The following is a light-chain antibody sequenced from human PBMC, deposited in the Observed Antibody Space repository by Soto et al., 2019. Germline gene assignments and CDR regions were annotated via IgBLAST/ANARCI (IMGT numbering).Light chain of an antibody. V-gene: IGKV1-5*01. CDR2: DAS. CDR1: QTISTW. CDR3: QQYSSYPYT. Sequence: DIQMTQSPSTLSASVGERVTITCRASQTISTWLAWYQQKPGKAPKLLIYDASSLESGVPSRISGSASGTEFTLTISSLQPDDFATYYCQQYSSYPYTFGQGTKLQIK. J-gene: IGKJ2*01.